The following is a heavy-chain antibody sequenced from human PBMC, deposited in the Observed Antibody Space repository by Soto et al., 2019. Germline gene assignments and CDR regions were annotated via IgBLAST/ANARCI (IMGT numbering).Heavy chain of an antibody. D-gene: IGHD6-13*01. CDR2: INSDGSST. CDR1: GFTFSSYW. Sequence: EVQLVESGGGLVQPGGSLRLSCTASGFTFSSYWMHWVRQAPGKGLVWVSRINSDGSSTSYADSVKGRFTISRDNAKNTLHLQMNSLRAEDTAVYYCAREYSSSRYFDYWGQGTLVTVSS. J-gene: IGHJ4*02. CDR3: AREYSSSRYFDY. V-gene: IGHV3-74*01.